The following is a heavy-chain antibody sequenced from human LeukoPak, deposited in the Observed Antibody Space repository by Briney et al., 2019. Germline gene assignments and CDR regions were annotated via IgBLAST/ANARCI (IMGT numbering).Heavy chain of an antibody. Sequence: SQTLSLTCTVSGGSISSGSYYWSWIRQPAGKGLEWIGRIYTSGSTNYNPSLKSRVTISVDTSKNQFSLKLSSVTAADTAVYYCARDWGGTDWGQGTLVTVSS. V-gene: IGHV4-61*02. D-gene: IGHD3-16*01. CDR1: GGSISSGSYY. J-gene: IGHJ4*02. CDR2: IYTSGST. CDR3: ARDWGGTD.